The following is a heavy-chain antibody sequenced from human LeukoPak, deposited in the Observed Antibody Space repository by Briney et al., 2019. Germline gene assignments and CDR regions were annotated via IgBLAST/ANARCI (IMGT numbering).Heavy chain of an antibody. V-gene: IGHV4-4*07. Sequence: KPSETLSLTCSVSGGSITSYNWSWIQQPAGKGLEWIGRIYATGSTNYNPSLKSRVTISVDKSKNQFSLKLSSVTAADTAVYYCATGGSYLVYWGQGTLVTVSS. CDR2: IYATGST. D-gene: IGHD3-10*01. CDR1: GGSITSYN. J-gene: IGHJ4*02. CDR3: ATGGSYLVY.